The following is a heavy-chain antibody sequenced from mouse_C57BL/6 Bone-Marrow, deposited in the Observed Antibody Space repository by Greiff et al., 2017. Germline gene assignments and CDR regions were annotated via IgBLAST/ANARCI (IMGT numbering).Heavy chain of an antibody. D-gene: IGHD2-3*01. J-gene: IGHJ2*01. CDR2: IYPSDSDT. CDR1: GYTFTSYW. V-gene: IGHV1-61*01. CDR3: ARGNDGYYGNFDC. Sequence: QVQLQQPGAELVRPGSSVKLSCKASGYTFTSYWMDWVKQRPGQGLEWIGNIYPSDSDTHYNQKFKDEATLTVDKSSSTAYMKHSSLTSEDSAVYDCARGNDGYYGNFDCWGQGTTLTVSA.